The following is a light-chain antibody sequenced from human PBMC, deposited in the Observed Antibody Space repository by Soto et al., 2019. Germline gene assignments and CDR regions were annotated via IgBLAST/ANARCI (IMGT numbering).Light chain of an antibody. CDR2: EAS. CDR1: ETINNN. CDR3: QQYKNWPRT. V-gene: IGKV3D-15*01. Sequence: EIVLTQSPATLSLSPGERATLSCRASETINNNFVWYQQKPGQPPRLLIHEASTRVTGIPARFSGSGSGTEFTLTISSLQSEDFAVYYCQQYKNWPRTFGQGTKVEI. J-gene: IGKJ1*01.